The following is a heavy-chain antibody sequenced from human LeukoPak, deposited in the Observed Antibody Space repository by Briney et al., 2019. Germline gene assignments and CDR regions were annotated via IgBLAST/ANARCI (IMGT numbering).Heavy chain of an antibody. V-gene: IGHV6-1*01. J-gene: IGHJ5*02. CDR2: TYYRSKWYN. D-gene: IGHD6-13*01. CDR1: GDTFSSNSVA. CDR3: ARDRSSSWDNWFDP. Sequence: SQTLSLTCAISGDTFSSNSVAWNWIRQSPSRGLEWLGRTYYRSKWYNDYAVSVKSRITIDPDTSKNQFSLQLNSVTPEDTAVYYCARDRSSSWDNWFDPWGQGTLVIVSS.